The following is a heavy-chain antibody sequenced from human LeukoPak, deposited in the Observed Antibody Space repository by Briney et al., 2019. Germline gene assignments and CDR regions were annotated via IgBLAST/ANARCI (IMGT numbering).Heavy chain of an antibody. Sequence: GGSLRLSCAVSGLTFSSSWMDWVRQAPGKGLEWVASINPDGNKKYSADSVKGRFTISRDNAENSLYLQMNSLRVEDTAFHYCARDLAYSRLDYWGQGMLVTVSS. CDR1: GLTFSSSW. V-gene: IGHV3-7*01. J-gene: IGHJ4*02. CDR3: ARDLAYSRLDY. CDR2: INPDGNKK. D-gene: IGHD5-18*01.